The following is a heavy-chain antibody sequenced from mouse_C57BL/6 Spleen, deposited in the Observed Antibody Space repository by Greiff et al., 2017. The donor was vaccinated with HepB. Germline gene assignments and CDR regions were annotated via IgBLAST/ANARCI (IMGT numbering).Heavy chain of an antibody. CDR3: VRHLGGGYFDV. Sequence: EVQRVESGGGLVQPKGSLKLSCAASGFSFNTYAMNWVRQAPGKGLEWVARIRSKSNNYATYYADSVKDRFTISRDDSESMLYLQMNNLKTEDTALYYCVRHLGGGYFDVWGTGTTVTVSS. CDR1: GFSFNTYA. CDR2: IRSKSNNYAT. J-gene: IGHJ1*03. D-gene: IGHD4-1*01. V-gene: IGHV10-1*01.